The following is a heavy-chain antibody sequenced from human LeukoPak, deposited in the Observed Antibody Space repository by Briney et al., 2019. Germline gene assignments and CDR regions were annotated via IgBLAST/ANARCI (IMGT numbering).Heavy chain of an antibody. CDR3: ARHAYCSGGSCYWAGGFLTRYFDY. CDR1: GGSISTYY. CDR2: IYISGST. D-gene: IGHD2-15*01. J-gene: IGHJ4*02. V-gene: IGHV4-4*07. Sequence: SETLSLTCTVSGGSISTYYWSWIRQPAGKGLEWIGRIYISGSTNYNPSLKSRVTMSVGTSKNLFSLKLSSVTAADTAVYYCARHAYCSGGSCYWAGGFLTRYFDYWGQGTLVTVSS.